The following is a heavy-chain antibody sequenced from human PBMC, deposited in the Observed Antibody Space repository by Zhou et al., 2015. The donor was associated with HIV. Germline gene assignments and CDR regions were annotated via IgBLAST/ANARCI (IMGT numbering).Heavy chain of an antibody. V-gene: IGHV1-69*01. CDR1: GGTLTTYG. CDR3: ARRVDLDYYYGMDV. CDR2: ITPLFHRV. Sequence: QVQLVQSGAEVKRPGSSVKVSCKASGGTLTTYGISWVRQVPGQGLEWMGGITPLFHRVSGAQKFQGRVKITADEATNTAYMEMAGLRSDDTAVYYCARRVDLDYYYGMDVWGQGTTVTVSS. J-gene: IGHJ6*02. D-gene: IGHD2-15*01.